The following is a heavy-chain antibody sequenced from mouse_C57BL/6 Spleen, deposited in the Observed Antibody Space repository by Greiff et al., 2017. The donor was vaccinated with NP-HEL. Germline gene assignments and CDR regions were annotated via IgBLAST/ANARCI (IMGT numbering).Heavy chain of an antibody. J-gene: IGHJ1*03. CDR1: GFTFSDYG. Sequence: EVKVEESGGGLVQPGGSLKLSCAASGFTFSDYGMAWVRQAPRKGPEWVAFISNLAYSIYYADTVTGRFTISRENAKHTLYLEMRSLRSEDTAMYYCARQGGNWYFDVWGTGTTVTVSS. D-gene: IGHD2-14*01. V-gene: IGHV5-15*04. CDR3: ARQGGNWYFDV. CDR2: ISNLAYSI.